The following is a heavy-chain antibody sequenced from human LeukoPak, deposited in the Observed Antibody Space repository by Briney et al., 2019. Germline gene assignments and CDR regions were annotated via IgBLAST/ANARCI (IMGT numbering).Heavy chain of an antibody. D-gene: IGHD6-13*01. J-gene: IGHJ4*02. CDR2: INSDGSST. CDR1: GFTFSNYW. V-gene: IGHV3-74*01. CDR3: ARVEYSSSWYIDY. Sequence: GGSLRLSCAASGFTFSNYWMHWVRQAPGKGLVWVSRINSDGSSTHYADPVKGRFTISRDNAKNTPNLQMNSLRAEDTAVYYCARVEYSSSWYIDYWGQGTLVTVSS.